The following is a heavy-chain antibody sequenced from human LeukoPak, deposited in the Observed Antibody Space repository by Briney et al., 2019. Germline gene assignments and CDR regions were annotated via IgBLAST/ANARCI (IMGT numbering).Heavy chain of an antibody. CDR2: ISRSGSTI. CDR3: ARDGEYYYGSGSYY. Sequence: GGSLRLSCAASGFTLSSSEMNWVRQAPGKGLEWVSYISRSGSTIFYADSVKGRFTISRDNAKNSVSLQMNSLRAEDTAVYYCARDGEYYYGSGSYYWGQGTLVTISS. CDR1: GFTLSSSE. V-gene: IGHV3-48*03. J-gene: IGHJ4*02. D-gene: IGHD3-10*01.